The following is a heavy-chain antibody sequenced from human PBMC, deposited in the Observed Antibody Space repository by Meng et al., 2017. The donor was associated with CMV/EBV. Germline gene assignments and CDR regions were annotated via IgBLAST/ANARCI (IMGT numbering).Heavy chain of an antibody. V-gene: IGHV3-21*01. D-gene: IGHD6-6*01. Sequence: GGSLRLSCAASGSTFSSYTMNWVRQAPGKGLEWVSSISCSGSYIYYADSVKGRFTISRDNAKNSLYLQMNSLRAEDAAVYYCARGSARPYHRVSFDIWGQGTMVTVSS. CDR1: GSTFSSYT. CDR2: ISCSGSYI. J-gene: IGHJ3*02. CDR3: ARGSARPYHRVSFDI.